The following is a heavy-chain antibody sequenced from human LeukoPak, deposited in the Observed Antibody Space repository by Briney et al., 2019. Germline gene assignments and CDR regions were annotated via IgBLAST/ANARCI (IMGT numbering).Heavy chain of an antibody. CDR1: GGSISSYY. Sequence: PSETLSLTCTVSGGSISSYYWSWIRQPPGKGLEWIGYIYYSGSTNYNPSLKSRVTISVDTSKNQFSLKLSSVPAADTAVYYCARARSGYPQPFDYWGQGTLVTVSS. CDR2: IYYSGST. CDR3: ARARSGYPQPFDY. V-gene: IGHV4-59*01. J-gene: IGHJ4*02. D-gene: IGHD3-3*01.